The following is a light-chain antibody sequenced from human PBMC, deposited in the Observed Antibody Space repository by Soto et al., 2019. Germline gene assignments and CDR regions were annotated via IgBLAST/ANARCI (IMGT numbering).Light chain of an antibody. V-gene: IGKV3-15*01. CDR1: QSVSSN. CDR2: DAS. Sequence: EILITQSPATLSVSPGERATLSCRASQSVSSNLAWHQQKPGQAPRILMYDASTRATGIPARFSGSGSGTEFTLTISRLQSEDFEVYYCQQYHNSPITFGQGTRLEIK. J-gene: IGKJ5*01. CDR3: QQYHNSPIT.